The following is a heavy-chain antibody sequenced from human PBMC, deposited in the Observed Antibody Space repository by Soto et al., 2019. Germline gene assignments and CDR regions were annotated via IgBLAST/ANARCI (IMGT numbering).Heavy chain of an antibody. CDR1: GYSFTNND. Sequence: ASVKVSCKASGYSFTNNDVTWVRQATGQGLEWMGWMNPGSGDTGYAQKFQGRVTMTRDISIATAYMELSSLRSDDTAIYYCARMATFGSLNWFDPWGKGTLVTVSS. V-gene: IGHV1-8*01. D-gene: IGHD3-16*01. J-gene: IGHJ5*02. CDR2: MNPGSGDT. CDR3: ARMATFGSLNWFDP.